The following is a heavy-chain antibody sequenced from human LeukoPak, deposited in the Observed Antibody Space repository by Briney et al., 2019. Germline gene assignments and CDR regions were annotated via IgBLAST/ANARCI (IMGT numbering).Heavy chain of an antibody. D-gene: IGHD6-19*01. CDR3: GRHVSSGWDYFNGLDV. J-gene: IGHJ6*02. CDR2: IYYPGTT. CDR1: GGSIGSCGFY. V-gene: IGHV4-39*01. Sequence: PSETLSLTCTVSGGSIGSCGFYWGWFRQAPGKGLEWIGSIYYPGTTHYNPSLESRVTISVDTSKWQVFLTLRSVTATDTAVYYCGRHVSSGWDYFNGLDVWGQGTAVTVSS.